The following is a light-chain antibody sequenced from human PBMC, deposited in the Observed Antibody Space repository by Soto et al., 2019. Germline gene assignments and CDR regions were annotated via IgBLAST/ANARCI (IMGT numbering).Light chain of an antibody. CDR1: QSVNSN. J-gene: IGKJ5*01. CDR3: QQYHYWPPIT. V-gene: IGKV3-15*01. Sequence: DRVMTQSPATLSVSPGERATLSCRASQSVNSNLAWYQQKPGQAPRLLIDGASNRATGIPARFSGSGSGTEFALTISSLQSEDFAVYYCQQYHYWPPITFGQGTRLEIK. CDR2: GAS.